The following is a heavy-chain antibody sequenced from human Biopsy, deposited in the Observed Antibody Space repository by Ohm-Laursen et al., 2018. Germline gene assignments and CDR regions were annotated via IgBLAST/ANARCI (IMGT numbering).Heavy chain of an antibody. CDR3: ARRTLFTHYFDF. D-gene: IGHD3-3*01. V-gene: IGHV4-34*01. CDR1: GESFNGYY. CDR2: INHSGRT. J-gene: IGHJ4*02. Sequence: SETLSLTWAVYGESFNGYYWSWIRRTPGKGLEWIGEINHSGRTNYNPSLKSRVTLSVDTSKNQLSLSLSSVTAADTAVYYCARRTLFTHYFDFWGPGTLVTVPS.